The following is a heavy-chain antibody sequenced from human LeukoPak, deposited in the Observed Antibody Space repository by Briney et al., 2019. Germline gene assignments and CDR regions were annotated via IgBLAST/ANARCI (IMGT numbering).Heavy chain of an antibody. V-gene: IGHV3-23*01. J-gene: IGHJ5*02. Sequence: QPGGSLRLSCAASGFTFSSYAMSWVRQAPGKGLEWVSAISGSGGSTYYADSVKGRFTISRDNSKNSLYLQMNSLRAEDTAVYYCAKIAYCSGGSCYWLDPWGQGTLVTVSS. CDR2: ISGSGGST. D-gene: IGHD2-15*01. CDR3: AKIAYCSGGSCYWLDP. CDR1: GFTFSSYA.